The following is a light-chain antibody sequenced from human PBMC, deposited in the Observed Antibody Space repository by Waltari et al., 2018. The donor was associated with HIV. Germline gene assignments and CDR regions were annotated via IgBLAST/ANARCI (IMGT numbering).Light chain of an antibody. CDR3: QAWDIITAGVV. CDR1: KLGDKY. J-gene: IGLJ2*01. CDR2: QDT. Sequence: SYELTQPPSVSVSPGQTVSITCSGDKLGDKYASWYQQKPGQSPVLVIYQDTNRASGIPERFSGSNSGNTATLTISGTQATDDADYYCQAWDIITAGVVFGGGTKLTVL. V-gene: IGLV3-1*01.